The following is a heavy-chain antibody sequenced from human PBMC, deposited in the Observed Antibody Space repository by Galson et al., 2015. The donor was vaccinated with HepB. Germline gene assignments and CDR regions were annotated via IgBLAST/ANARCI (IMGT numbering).Heavy chain of an antibody. V-gene: IGHV3-23*01. CDR2: ISGSGGST. CDR3: AKDEKSSRLKDFDY. Sequence: SLRLSCAASGFTFSSYAMHWVRQAPGKGLEWVSAISGSGGSTYYADSVKGRFTISRDNSKNTLYLQMNSLRAEDTAVYYCAKDEKSSRLKDFDYWGQGTLVTVSS. J-gene: IGHJ4*02. CDR1: GFTFSSYA. D-gene: IGHD6-13*01.